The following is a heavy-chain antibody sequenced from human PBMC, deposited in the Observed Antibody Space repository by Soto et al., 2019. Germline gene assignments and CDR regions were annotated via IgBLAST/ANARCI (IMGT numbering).Heavy chain of an antibody. CDR2: IDPGDSDSYT. CDR3: ARLWVASSSFDWFDP. J-gene: IGHJ5*02. V-gene: IGHV5-10-1*01. Sequence: GESLKISCTGSGYSFNRYWISWVRQMPGKGLEWMGRIDPGDSDSYTSYSPSFQGHVTISADTSISTAYLQWSSLKASDTAMYYCARLWVASSSFDWFDPWGQGTLVTVSS. D-gene: IGHD2-2*01. CDR1: GYSFNRYW.